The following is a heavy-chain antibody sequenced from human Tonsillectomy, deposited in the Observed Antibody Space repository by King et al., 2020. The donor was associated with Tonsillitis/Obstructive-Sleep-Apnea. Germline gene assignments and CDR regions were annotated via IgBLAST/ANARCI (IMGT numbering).Heavy chain of an antibody. CDR2: IWYDGSNK. D-gene: IGHD2-2*01. CDR3: ASSSTSGWFDP. Sequence: VQLVESGGGVVQPGRSLRLSCAASGFTFSSDGMHWVRQAPGKGLGWVAVIWYDGSNKYYADSVKGRFTISRDNSKNTLYLQMNSPRAEDTAVYYCASSSTSGWFDPWGQGTLVTVSS. J-gene: IGHJ5*02. CDR1: GFTFSSDG. V-gene: IGHV3-33*01.